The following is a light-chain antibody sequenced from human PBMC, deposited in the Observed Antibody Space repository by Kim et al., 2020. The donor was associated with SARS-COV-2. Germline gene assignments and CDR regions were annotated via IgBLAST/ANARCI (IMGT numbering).Light chain of an antibody. V-gene: IGLV1-44*01. J-gene: IGLJ3*02. CDR2: SNN. CDR3: ASWDNSLNGWV. Sequence: QSVLTQPASASGTPGQRVTISCSGTSSDIGSNTVNWYQQLPGTAPKLLIYSNNQRPSGVPDRFSGSKSGTSASLAISGLQAEDEADYYCASWDNSLNGWVFGRGTKLTVL. CDR1: SSDIGSNT.